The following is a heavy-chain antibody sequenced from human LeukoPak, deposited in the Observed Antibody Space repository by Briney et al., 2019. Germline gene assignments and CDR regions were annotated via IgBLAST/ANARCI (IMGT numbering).Heavy chain of an antibody. CDR2: INHSGST. V-gene: IGHV4-34*01. D-gene: IGHD3-22*01. J-gene: IGHJ4*02. Sequence: PSETLSLTCAVYGGSFSGYYWSWIRQPPGKRLEWIGEINHSGSTNYNPSLKSRVTISVDTSKNQFSLQLSSVTAADTAVYYCARGPEDYDSSGYPARAFDYWGQGTLVTVSS. CDR1: GGSFSGYY. CDR3: ARGPEDYDSSGYPARAFDY.